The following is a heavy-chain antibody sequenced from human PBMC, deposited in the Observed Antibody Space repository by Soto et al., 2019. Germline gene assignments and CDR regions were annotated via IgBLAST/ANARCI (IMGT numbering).Heavy chain of an antibody. J-gene: IGHJ4*02. CDR2: IKQDGSAK. V-gene: IGHV3-7*03. CDR1: GFISSNYF. D-gene: IGHD6-13*01. Sequence: EVQMVESGGGLVQPGGSLRLSCAAFGFISSNYFMSWVRQAPAKGLEWVANIKQDGSAKYYVDSVKGRFTISRDNAKNSLFLQMDSLRAEATAIYYCASESDSNWYPHHDNWGQGTLVTVSS. CDR3: ASESDSNWYPHHDN.